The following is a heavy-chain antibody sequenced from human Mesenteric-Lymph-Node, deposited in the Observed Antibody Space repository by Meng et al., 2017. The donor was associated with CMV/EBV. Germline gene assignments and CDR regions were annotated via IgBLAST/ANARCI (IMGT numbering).Heavy chain of an antibody. Sequence: GGLLRLSCAASGFSFGDYYMSWIRQAPEKGLEWIAYISSSGSFIYYADSVKGRFTISRDNTKNSLSLEMNSLRAEDTAVYYCAREVSGTGYGSSWYNWFDPWGQGTPVTVSS. D-gene: IGHD6-13*01. V-gene: IGHV3-11*01. CDR2: ISSSGSFI. CDR3: AREVSGTGYGSSWYNWFDP. J-gene: IGHJ5*02. CDR1: GFSFGDYY.